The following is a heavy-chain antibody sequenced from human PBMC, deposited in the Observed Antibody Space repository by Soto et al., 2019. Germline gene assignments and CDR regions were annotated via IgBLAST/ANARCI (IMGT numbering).Heavy chain of an antibody. V-gene: IGHV4-39*01. D-gene: IGHD4-17*01. CDR2: VYYRGRS. Sequence: SETLSLTCTVSGGSVTNSSYYWGWIRQSPGKGLEWIGSVYYRGRSHSKSSVKSRVTISVDTSKNRFSLSLNSVTASDTAVYFCVSQRTTVPTQAYFDYWGPGALVTVSS. CDR3: VSQRTTVPTQAYFDY. J-gene: IGHJ4*02. CDR1: GGSVTNSSYY.